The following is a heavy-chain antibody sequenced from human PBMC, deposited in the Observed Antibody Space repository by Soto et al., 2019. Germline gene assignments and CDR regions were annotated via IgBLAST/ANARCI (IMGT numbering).Heavy chain of an antibody. CDR3: ARAPNIVGATGWFDP. J-gene: IGHJ5*02. V-gene: IGHV3-21*01. CDR1: GFTVSKYT. D-gene: IGHD1-26*01. Sequence: GGSLRLSCEASGFTVSKYTINWVRQAPGKGLEWLSSMSSSGTYIYYAAPVKGRFTISRDNAKNSVFLQMGSLRAEDTALYYCARAPNIVGATGWFDPWGQGTLVTVSS. CDR2: MSSSGTYI.